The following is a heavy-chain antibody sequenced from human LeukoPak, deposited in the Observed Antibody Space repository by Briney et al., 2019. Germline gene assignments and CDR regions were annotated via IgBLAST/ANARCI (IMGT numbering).Heavy chain of an antibody. CDR2: ISSTSSDI. Sequence: GGSLRLSCVASGFAFETYTMNWVRQAPGKGLEWVSFISSTSSDINYADSVRDRFTISRDNAKNSLFLQMDSLRVEDTAVCYCAKGLFSGYDKYLDSWGQGTLVTVSS. V-gene: IGHV3-21*04. J-gene: IGHJ4*02. CDR1: GFAFETYT. CDR3: AKGLFSGYDKYLDS. D-gene: IGHD5-12*01.